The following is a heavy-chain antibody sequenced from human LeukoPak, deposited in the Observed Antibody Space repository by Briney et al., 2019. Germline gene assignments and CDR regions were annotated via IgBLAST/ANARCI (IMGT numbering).Heavy chain of an antibody. Sequence: PGGSLRLYCAASGFTFSSYSFNWLRQAPGKGLEWVSSINTVASYIYYADSVRGRFTISRDNAENSLWLQMNGLRAEDSAVYYCARLRRNSDRSGFYYYYDNWGQGTLVTVSS. CDR1: GFTFSSYS. D-gene: IGHD3-22*01. CDR2: INTVASYI. V-gene: IGHV3-21*01. CDR3: ARLRRNSDRSGFYYYYDN. J-gene: IGHJ4*02.